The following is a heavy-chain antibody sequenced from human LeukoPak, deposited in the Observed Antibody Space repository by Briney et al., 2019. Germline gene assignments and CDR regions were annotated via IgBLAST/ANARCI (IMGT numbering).Heavy chain of an antibody. J-gene: IGHJ6*02. D-gene: IGHD3-10*01. CDR2: TYYRSKWYN. CDR3: AREHYGSGRNYYYYGMDV. CDR1: GDSVSSNSAA. Sequence: SQTLSLTCAISGDSVSSNSAAWNWIRQSPSRGLEWLGRTYYRSKWYNDYAVSVKSRITINPDTSKNQFSLRLNSVTPEDTAVYYCAREHYGSGRNYYYYGMDVWGQGTTVTVSS. V-gene: IGHV6-1*01.